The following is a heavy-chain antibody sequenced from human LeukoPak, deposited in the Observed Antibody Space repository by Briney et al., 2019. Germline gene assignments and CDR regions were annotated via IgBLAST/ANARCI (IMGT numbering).Heavy chain of an antibody. D-gene: IGHD3-10*01. J-gene: IGHJ4*02. CDR2: IWYDGSNK. CDR1: GFTFSSYD. V-gene: IGHV3-33*01. CDR3: ARPRGSGSYFYFDS. Sequence: GRSLRLSCAASGFTFSSYDMHWVRHAPGKGLEWVAVIWYDGSNKYYADSVSGRFNISRDNSKNTLYLQMNSLRAEDTAVYYCARPRGSGSYFYFDSWGQGTLVTVSS.